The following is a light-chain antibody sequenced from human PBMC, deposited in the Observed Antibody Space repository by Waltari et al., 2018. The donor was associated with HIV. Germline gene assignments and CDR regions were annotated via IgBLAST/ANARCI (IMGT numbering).Light chain of an antibody. V-gene: IGLV2-11*01. CDR3: CSSAGNFFV. Sequence: QSALTQPRSVSGSPGQSVTISCIGTSSDVGGYDFVSWYQQPPGKAPKLMIYDVGKRPSGVPTRFSGSKSGNTASLTISGLQAEDEADYFCCSSAGNFFVFGTGTQVSVL. CDR2: DVG. J-gene: IGLJ1*01. CDR1: SSDVGGYDF.